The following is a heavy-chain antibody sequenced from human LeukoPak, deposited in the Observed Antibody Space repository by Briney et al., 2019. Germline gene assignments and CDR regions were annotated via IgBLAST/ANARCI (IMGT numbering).Heavy chain of an antibody. J-gene: IGHJ4*02. CDR3: ARAPGYGAAYYFDY. CDR2: VSYDGSYK. D-gene: IGHD1-1*01. Sequence: GSLRLSCAATGFTFSNFAMHWVRQAPGKGLEWVAVVSYDGSYKYYADSVKGRFTISRDNSKNTLYLQMNSLRAEDTAVYYCARAPGYGAAYYFDYWGQGTLVTVSS. CDR1: GFTFSNFA. V-gene: IGHV3-30*04.